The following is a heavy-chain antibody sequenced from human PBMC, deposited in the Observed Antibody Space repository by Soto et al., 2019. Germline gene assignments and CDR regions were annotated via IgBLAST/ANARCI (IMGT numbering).Heavy chain of an antibody. J-gene: IGHJ4*02. Sequence: QVQLVQSGGEVKKPGASVEVSCRTSGYMFTTYGMSWVRQAPGQGLEWMAWISAYNGNKKYAQKFPGRVTITTDTSTSTVSMELRNLTSDDTGTYFCARTGGGMAARPLEYWGQGTLVTVSS. D-gene: IGHD6-6*01. CDR1: GYMFTTYG. CDR2: ISAYNGNK. CDR3: ARTGGGMAARPLEY. V-gene: IGHV1-18*04.